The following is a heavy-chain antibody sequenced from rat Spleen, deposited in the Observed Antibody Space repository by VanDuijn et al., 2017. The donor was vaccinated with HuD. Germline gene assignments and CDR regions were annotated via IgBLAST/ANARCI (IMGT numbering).Heavy chain of an antibody. V-gene: IGHV2-41*01. Sequence: QVQLKESGPGLVQPSQTLSLTCTVAGFSLTSYNVHWVRQPPGKGLEWMGVIWNTGGTRYNSALKSRLNISKDNSKDQVFLKMNILQTEDTATYYWARYSRRHYFDYWGQGVMVTVSS. CDR1: GFSLTSYN. CDR2: IWNTGGT. D-gene: IGHD1-11*01. J-gene: IGHJ2*01. CDR3: ARYSRRHYFDY.